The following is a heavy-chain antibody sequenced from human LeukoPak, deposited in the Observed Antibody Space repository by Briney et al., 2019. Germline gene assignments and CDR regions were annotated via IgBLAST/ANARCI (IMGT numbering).Heavy chain of an antibody. CDR1: GFTFSSYG. J-gene: IGHJ4*02. CDR2: ISYDGSNK. Sequence: PGGSLRLSCAASGFTFSSYGMHWVRQAPGKGLEWVAVISYDGSNKYYAGSVKGRFTISRDNSKNTLYLQMNSLRAEDTAVYYCAKETYDYFDYWGQGTLVTVSS. V-gene: IGHV3-30*18. CDR3: AKETYDYFDY. D-gene: IGHD2-8*01.